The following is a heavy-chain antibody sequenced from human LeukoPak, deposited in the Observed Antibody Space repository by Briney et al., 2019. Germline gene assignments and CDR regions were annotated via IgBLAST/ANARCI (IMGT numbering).Heavy chain of an antibody. CDR2: IYSGGST. Sequence: PGGSLRLSCAASGFTFSDYHMSWVRQAPGKGLEWVSVIYSGGSTYYADSVKGRFTISRDNSKNTLYLQMNSLRAEDTAVYYCARVRFWSGYPLNYMDVWGKGTTVTVSS. CDR1: GFTFSDYH. CDR3: ARVRFWSGYPLNYMDV. D-gene: IGHD3-3*01. J-gene: IGHJ6*03. V-gene: IGHV3-53*01.